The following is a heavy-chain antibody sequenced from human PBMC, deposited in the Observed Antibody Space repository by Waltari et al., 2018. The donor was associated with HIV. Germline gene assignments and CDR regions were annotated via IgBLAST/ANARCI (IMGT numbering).Heavy chain of an antibody. V-gene: IGHV1-69*06. D-gene: IGHD3-16*01. Sequence: QVQLVQSGAEVKKPGSSVKVSCKASGGTFSSYAISWVRQAPGQGLEWMGGIIPILGTANYAQKFQGRVTITADKSTSTAYMELSSLRSEETAVYYCAGGGGDLDYYYYGMDVWGQGTTVTVSS. CDR2: IIPILGTA. CDR1: GGTFSSYA. CDR3: AGGGGDLDYYYYGMDV. J-gene: IGHJ6*02.